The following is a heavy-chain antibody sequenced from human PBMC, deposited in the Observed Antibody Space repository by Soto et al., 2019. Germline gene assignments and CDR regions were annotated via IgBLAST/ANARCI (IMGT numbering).Heavy chain of an antibody. Sequence: GGSLRLSCAASGFTFSSYAMNWVRQAPGKGLEWVSVITGSSDSTYYADSVKGRFTISRDNSKNTLYVQMNSLRAEDTAVYYCAKGFYGSGSYYNERAFDSWGQGTLVTVSS. CDR1: GFTFSSYA. CDR2: ITGSSDST. V-gene: IGHV3-23*01. D-gene: IGHD3-10*01. CDR3: AKGFYGSGSYYNERAFDS. J-gene: IGHJ4*02.